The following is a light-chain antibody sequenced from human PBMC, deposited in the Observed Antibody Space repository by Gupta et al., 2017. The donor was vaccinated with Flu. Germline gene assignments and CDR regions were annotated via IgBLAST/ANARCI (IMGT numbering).Light chain of an antibody. CDR1: SSDVGGYDY. J-gene: IGLJ2*01. CDR3: SSYSSSDISF. V-gene: IGLV2-14*01. Sequence: QSALTQPASVSGSPGQSITISCSGTSSDVGGYDYVSWYQHHPGRAPKLIIFEVSNRASGVSTRFSGSKSGNTASLTISGLQSEDEADYYCSSYSSSDISFFGGGTRLTV. CDR2: EVS.